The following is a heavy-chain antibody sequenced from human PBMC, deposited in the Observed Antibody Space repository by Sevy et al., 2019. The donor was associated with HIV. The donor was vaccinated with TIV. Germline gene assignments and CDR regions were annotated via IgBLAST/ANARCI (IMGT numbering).Heavy chain of an antibody. D-gene: IGHD2-21*01. J-gene: IGHJ5*02. CDR3: ARGDCGADCYTHWFDP. V-gene: IGHV1-46*03. CDR1: GYTFTNFY. Sequence: ASVKVSCKASGYTFTNFYMHWVRQAPGQGLEWMGIIDPSGGSRRYAQKFQGRVTMTRDTSTSTVYMVLSSLRSEDTAVYYCARGDCGADCYTHWFDPWGQGSLVTVSS. CDR2: IDPSGGSR.